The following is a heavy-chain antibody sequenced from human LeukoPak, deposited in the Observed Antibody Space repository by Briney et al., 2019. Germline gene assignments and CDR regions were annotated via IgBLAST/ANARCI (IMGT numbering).Heavy chain of an antibody. D-gene: IGHD5-12*01. CDR2: ISWNSGSI. V-gene: IGHV3-9*01. Sequence: GGSLRLSCAASGFTFDDYAMHWVRQAPGKGLEWVSGISWNSGSIGYADSVKGRFTISRDNAKNTLYLQMNSLRAEDTAVYYCARDGEVADAFDIWGQGTMVTVSS. CDR3: ARDGEVADAFDI. CDR1: GFTFDDYA. J-gene: IGHJ3*02.